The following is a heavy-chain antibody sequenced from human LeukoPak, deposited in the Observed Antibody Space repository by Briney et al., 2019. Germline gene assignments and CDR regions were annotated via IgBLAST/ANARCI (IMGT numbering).Heavy chain of an antibody. J-gene: IGHJ6*03. V-gene: IGHV1-2*02. CDR2: INPNSGGT. D-gene: IGHD4-11*01. CDR3: ARTRETYSNYVSYYYYMDV. Sequence: ASVKVSCKASGYTFTGYYMHWVRQAPGQGLEWMGWINPNSGGTNYAQKFQGRVTMTRDTSISTAYMELSRLRSDDTAVYYCARTRETYSNYVSYYYYMDVWGKGTTVTVSS. CDR1: GYTFTGYY.